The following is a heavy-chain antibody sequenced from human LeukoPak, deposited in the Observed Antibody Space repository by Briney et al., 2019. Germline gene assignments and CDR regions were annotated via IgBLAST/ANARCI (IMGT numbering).Heavy chain of an antibody. CDR1: GFSLNNYL. V-gene: IGHV3-74*03. D-gene: IGHD1-1*01. CDR3: TSDHDHDPYYYLDV. J-gene: IGHJ6*03. Sequence: GGSLRLSCAGSGFSLNNYLMHWVRQAPGKGLVWVSRTNTDGSHSMYADSVKGRFSISRDNTKNTLYLQMNSLRAEDTAVYYCTSDHDHDPYYYLDVWGKGTTVTVSS. CDR2: TNTDGSHS.